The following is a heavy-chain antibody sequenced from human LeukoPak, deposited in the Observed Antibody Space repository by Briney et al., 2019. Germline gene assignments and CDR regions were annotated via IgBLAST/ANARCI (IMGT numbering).Heavy chain of an antibody. CDR3: ARDLDIVVVPAAIEY. D-gene: IGHD2-2*02. CDR2: ISAYNGNT. CDR1: GYTFTSYG. J-gene: IGHJ4*02. Sequence: GASVKVSCKASGYTFTSYGISWVRQAPGQGLEWMGWISAYNGNTNYAQKLQGRVTMTTDTSTSTAYMELRSLRSDDTAVYYCARDLDIVVVPAAIEYWGQGTLVTVSS. V-gene: IGHV1-18*01.